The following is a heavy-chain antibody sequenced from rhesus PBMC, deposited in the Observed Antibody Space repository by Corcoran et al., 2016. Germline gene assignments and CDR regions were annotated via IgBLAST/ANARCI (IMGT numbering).Heavy chain of an antibody. J-gene: IGHJ4*01. CDR3: AREKLERRGYFDY. CDR1: GGSISSNY. CDR2: IYGRGGST. Sequence: QVHLQESGPGLVKPSETLSLTCAVPGGSISSNYWIWIRQAPGKGLEWTGRIYGRGGSTDYNPSLKSRVTISTDTPKNQFSLKLSSVTAADTAVYYCAREKLERRGYFDYWGQGVLVTVSS. V-gene: IGHV4-160*01. D-gene: IGHD1-14*01.